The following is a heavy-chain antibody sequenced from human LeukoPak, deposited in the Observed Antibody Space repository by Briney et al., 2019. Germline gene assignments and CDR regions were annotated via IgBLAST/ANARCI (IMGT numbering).Heavy chain of an antibody. Sequence: GASVKVSCKASGYTFTSYDINWVRQATGQGLEWMGWMNPNSGNTGYAQKFQGRVTMTRDTSISTAYMELSRLRSDDTAVYYCAREDRTTVTFDYWGQGTLVTVSS. D-gene: IGHD4-17*01. CDR2: MNPNSGNT. V-gene: IGHV1-8*01. CDR1: GYTFTSYD. CDR3: AREDRTTVTFDY. J-gene: IGHJ4*02.